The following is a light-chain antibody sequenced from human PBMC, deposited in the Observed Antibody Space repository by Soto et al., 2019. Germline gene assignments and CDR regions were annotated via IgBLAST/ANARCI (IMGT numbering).Light chain of an antibody. CDR1: QSVSSN. J-gene: IGKJ5*01. CDR3: QQYNNWPSIT. Sequence: DKVTTRSPAAQSVPPRERATLSCRASQSVSSNLAWYQQKPGQAPRLLIYGASTRATGIPARFSGSGSGTEFTLTISSLQSEDFAVYYCQQYNNWPSITFGQGTDWRL. V-gene: IGKV3-15*01. CDR2: GAS.